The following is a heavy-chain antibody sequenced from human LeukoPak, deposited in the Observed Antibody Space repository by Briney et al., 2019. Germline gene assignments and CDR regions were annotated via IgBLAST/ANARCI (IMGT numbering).Heavy chain of an antibody. V-gene: IGHV3-21*01. CDR2: ISSSSSYI. CDR3: AREKGGDYDFWSGYPAYYYYGMDV. CDR1: GFTFSTYS. Sequence: GGSLRLSCAASGFTFSTYSMNWVRQAPGKGLEWVSSISSSSSYIYYADSVKGRFTISRDNAKNSLYLQMSSLRAEDTAVYYCAREKGGDYDFWSGYPAYYYYGMDVWGQGTTVTVSS. D-gene: IGHD3-3*01. J-gene: IGHJ6*02.